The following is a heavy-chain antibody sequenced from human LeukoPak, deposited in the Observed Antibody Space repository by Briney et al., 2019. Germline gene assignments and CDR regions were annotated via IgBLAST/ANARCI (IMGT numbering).Heavy chain of an antibody. CDR3: AREWRVTMIVVVIDY. D-gene: IGHD3-22*01. Sequence: KPSETLSLTCTVSGGSISSYYGSWIRQPAGKALEWIGRIYTSGSTNYNPSLKSRVTMSVDTSKNQFSLKLSSVTAADTAVYYCAREWRVTMIVVVIDYWGQGTLVTVSS. J-gene: IGHJ4*02. CDR1: GGSISSYY. CDR2: IYTSGST. V-gene: IGHV4-4*07.